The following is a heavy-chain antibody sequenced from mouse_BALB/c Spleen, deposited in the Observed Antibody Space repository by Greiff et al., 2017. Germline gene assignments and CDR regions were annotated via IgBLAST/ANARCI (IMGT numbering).Heavy chain of an antibody. Sequence: VKLVESGAELVKPGASVKLSCKTSGYTFTSYWIQWVKQRPGQGLGWIGEIFPGTGTTYYNEKFKGKATLTIDTSSSTAYMQLSSLTSEDSAVYFCARRIDDGFFAYWGQGTLVTVSA. D-gene: IGHD2-3*01. V-gene: IGHV1S132*01. CDR1: GYTFTSYW. CDR3: ARRIDDGFFAY. J-gene: IGHJ3*01. CDR2: IFPGTGTT.